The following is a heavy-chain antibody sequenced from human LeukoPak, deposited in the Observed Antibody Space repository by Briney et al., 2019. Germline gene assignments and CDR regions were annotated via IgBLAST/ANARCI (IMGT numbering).Heavy chain of an antibody. CDR1: GFTFSSYA. D-gene: IGHD1-26*01. CDR2: ISGSGGST. Sequence: GGSLRLSCAASGFTFSSYAMSWLRQAPGKGLEWVSAISGSGGSTYYADSAKGRFTISRDNSKNTLYLQMNSLRAEDTAVYYCAKDPYSGSYFDYWGQGTLVTVSS. CDR3: AKDPYSGSYFDY. J-gene: IGHJ4*02. V-gene: IGHV3-23*01.